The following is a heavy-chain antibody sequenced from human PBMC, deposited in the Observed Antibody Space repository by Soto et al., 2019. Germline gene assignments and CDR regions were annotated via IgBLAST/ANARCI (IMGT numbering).Heavy chain of an antibody. CDR2: IYYSGST. CDR1: GGSISSVGYY. Sequence: QVQLQESGPGLVKPSQTLSLTCTVSGGSISSVGYYWSWIRQQPGKGLEWIGYIYYSGSTYYNPSLKRRVTTSVATSKNHFSRKLSSVTAADTAVYSCHSGRWTLVTMDVWGQGTTVTVSS. V-gene: IGHV4-31*03. D-gene: IGHD3-10*01. CDR3: HSGRWTLVTMDV. J-gene: IGHJ6*02.